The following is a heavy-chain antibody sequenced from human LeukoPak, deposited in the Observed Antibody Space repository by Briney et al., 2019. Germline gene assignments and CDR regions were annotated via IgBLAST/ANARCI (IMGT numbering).Heavy chain of an antibody. Sequence: GASVKVSCKASGHTFTGYYMHWVRQAPGQGLEWMGWINPNSGGTNYAQKFQGRVTMTRDTSISTAYMELSRLRSDDTAVYYCARVAYCGGDCPLGYYGMDVWGQGTTVTVSS. V-gene: IGHV1-2*02. CDR1: GHTFTGYY. CDR3: ARVAYCGGDCPLGYYGMDV. D-gene: IGHD2-21*02. J-gene: IGHJ6*02. CDR2: INPNSGGT.